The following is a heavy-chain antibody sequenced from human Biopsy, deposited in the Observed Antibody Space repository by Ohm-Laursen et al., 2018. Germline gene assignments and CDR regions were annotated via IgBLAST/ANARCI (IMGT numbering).Heavy chain of an antibody. D-gene: IGHD3-9*01. CDR1: GGTFSNYG. V-gene: IGHV1-69*06. J-gene: IGHJ1*01. CDR2: NIPILGTG. Sequence: SVKVSCKAPGGTFSNYGVNWVRQAPGQGLEWLGGNIPILGTGNYAQKFQDRVTVSPDTSTSTATMELRRLRSDDTAVYYCATKLTGYFHHWGQGTLVIVSS. CDR3: ATKLTGYFHH.